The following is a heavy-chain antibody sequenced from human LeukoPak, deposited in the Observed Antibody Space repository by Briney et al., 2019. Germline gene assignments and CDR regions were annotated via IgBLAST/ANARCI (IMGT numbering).Heavy chain of an antibody. Sequence: GPSLRLSWAASGFTFSSSWVSCVRQSPGKGLEWVVNINQDGSENHYVDSVKGRFTISRDNARNSVFVQMNGLRVEDTAVYYCVRAGGSSWSDFWGQGTLVTVSS. CDR3: VRAGGSSWSDF. V-gene: IGHV3-7*01. CDR2: INQDGSEN. J-gene: IGHJ4*02. CDR1: GFTFSSSW. D-gene: IGHD6-13*01.